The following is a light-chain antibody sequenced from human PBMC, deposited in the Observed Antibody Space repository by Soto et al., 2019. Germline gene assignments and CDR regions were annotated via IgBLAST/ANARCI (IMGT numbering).Light chain of an antibody. V-gene: IGLV2-14*01. J-gene: IGLJ1*01. CDR3: GSYTTTYVRI. CDR2: EVS. Sequence: QSALTQPASVSGSPGQSITISCTGTSSDIGASNYVSWYQQHPGRAPKLIIYEVSNRPSGVSDRFSGSKSGTVASLTISGLQAADEADYYCGSYTTTYVRIFGTGTKLTVL. CDR1: SSDIGASNY.